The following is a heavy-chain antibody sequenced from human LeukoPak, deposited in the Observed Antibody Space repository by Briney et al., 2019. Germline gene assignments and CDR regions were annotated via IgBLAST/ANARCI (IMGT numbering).Heavy chain of an antibody. J-gene: IGHJ4*02. CDR3: ARDYRIAAAGTLGLGY. V-gene: IGHV1-69*05. CDR2: IIPIFGTA. D-gene: IGHD6-13*01. CDR1: GGTLSSYA. Sequence: SVKVSCKASGGTLSSYAISWVRQAPGQGLEWMGRIIPIFGTANYAQKFQGRVTITTDESTSTAYMELSSLRSDDTAVYYCARDYRIAAAGTLGLGYWGQGTLVTVSS.